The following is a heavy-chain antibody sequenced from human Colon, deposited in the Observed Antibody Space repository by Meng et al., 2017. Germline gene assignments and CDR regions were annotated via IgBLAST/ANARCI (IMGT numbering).Heavy chain of an antibody. V-gene: IGHV4-31*03. CDR1: GASFTSAGYY. CDR2: IYYTGSS. J-gene: IGHJ5*02. Sequence: QVQRQTSGPGLVKPSQTLSLTCTVSGASFTSAGYYWTWIRQRPGKGLEWIGYIYYTGSSYYNPSLKSRLTISVDRSKSLFSLNLTSVTAADTAMYFCARDGPGKRLSSWGPGKLVTVSS. CDR3: ARDGPGKRLSS.